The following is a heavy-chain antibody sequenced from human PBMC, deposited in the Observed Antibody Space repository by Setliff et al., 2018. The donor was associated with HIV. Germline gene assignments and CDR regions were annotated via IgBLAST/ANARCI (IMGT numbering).Heavy chain of an antibody. V-gene: IGHV1-2*06. J-gene: IGHJ3*02. CDR3: ATKLYCTNGVCLDAFYI. CDR1: GYTFTGYY. D-gene: IGHD2-8*01. CDR2: IIPNSGGT. Sequence: ASVKVSCKASGYTFTGYYVHWVRQAPGQGLEWMGRIIPNSGGTNYAQKFQGRVTMTRDTSISPAYMELTRLRSDDTAVYYCATKLYCTNGVCLDAFYIWGQGTMVTVSS.